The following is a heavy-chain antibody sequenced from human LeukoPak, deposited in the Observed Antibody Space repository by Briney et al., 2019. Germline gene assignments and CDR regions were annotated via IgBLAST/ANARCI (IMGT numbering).Heavy chain of an antibody. CDR3: ARGQGYSSSWGIDP. V-gene: IGHV1-8*03. Sequence: GASVKVSCKAFGYTFTSYDINWVRQAPGQGLEWMGWMNPNSGNTGYAQKLQGRVTITRNTSISTAYMELSSLRSEDTAVYYCARGQGYSSSWGIDPWGQGTLVTVSS. CDR1: GYTFTSYD. D-gene: IGHD6-13*01. CDR2: MNPNSGNT. J-gene: IGHJ5*02.